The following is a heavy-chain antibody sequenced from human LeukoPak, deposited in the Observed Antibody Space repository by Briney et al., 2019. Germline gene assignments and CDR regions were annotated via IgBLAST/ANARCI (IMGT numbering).Heavy chain of an antibody. CDR1: GYTFTSYY. CDR2: INPSGGST. Sequence: ASVKVSCKASGYTFTSYYMHWVRQAPGQGPEWMGIINPSGGSTSYAQKFQGRVTMTRDTSTSTVYMELSSLRSEDTAVYYCAKDIVVVPAAIGYYYYYGMDVWGQGTTVTVSS. CDR3: AKDIVVVPAAIGYYYYYGMDV. J-gene: IGHJ6*02. V-gene: IGHV1-46*01. D-gene: IGHD2-2*01.